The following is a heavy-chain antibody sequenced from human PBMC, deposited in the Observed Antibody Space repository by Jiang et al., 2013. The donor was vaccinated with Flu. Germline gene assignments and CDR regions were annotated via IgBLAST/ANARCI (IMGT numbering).Heavy chain of an antibody. J-gene: IGHJ6*02. D-gene: IGHD5-12*01. V-gene: IGHV3-33*06. CDR2: YDGSDK. CDR3: AKDKWLRVTSYGMDV. Sequence: YDGSDKKYADSVKGRFTIFRDNSKNTVSLQMNSLSAEDTATYFCAKDKWLRVTSYGMDVWGQGTTVTVTS.